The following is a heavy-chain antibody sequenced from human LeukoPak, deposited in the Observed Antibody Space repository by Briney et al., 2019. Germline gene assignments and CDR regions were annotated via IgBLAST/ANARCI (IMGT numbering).Heavy chain of an antibody. CDR2: FDPEDGET. V-gene: IGHV1-24*01. CDR1: GYTLTELS. J-gene: IGHJ4*02. D-gene: IGHD3-22*01. Sequence: ASVKVSCKVSGYTLTELSMHWVRQAPGKGLEWMGGFDPEDGETIYAQKFQGRVTMTEDTSTDTAYMELGSLRSEDTAVYYCATVYYYDSSGYYYFDYWGQGTLVTVSS. CDR3: ATVYYYDSSGYYYFDY.